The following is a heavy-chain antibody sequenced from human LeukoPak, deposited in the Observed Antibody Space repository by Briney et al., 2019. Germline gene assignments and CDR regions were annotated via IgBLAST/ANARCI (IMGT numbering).Heavy chain of an antibody. CDR1: GVSIRSLGYS. J-gene: IGHJ5*02. CDR2: MYYAGTT. V-gene: IGHV4-39*07. D-gene: IGHD5-12*01. Sequence: SETLSLTCSVSGVSIRSLGYSWVWLRQPPGKGLEWIASMYYAGTTYYNPSLKSRVTMSVDTSKNQFSLNLTSVTAADTAVFYCARSVSAYAGRGWFDPWGQGTLVTVSS. CDR3: ARSVSAYAGRGWFDP.